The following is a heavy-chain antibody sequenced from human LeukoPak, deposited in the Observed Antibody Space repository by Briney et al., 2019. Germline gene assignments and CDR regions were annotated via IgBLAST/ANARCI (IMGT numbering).Heavy chain of an antibody. V-gene: IGHV4-61*02. J-gene: IGHJ5*02. CDR3: ARAAYSSGWYGWFDP. Sequence: SETLSLTCTVSGGSINSGSYYWSWIRQPAGKGLEWIGRIYASGSTNYNPSLKSRVTISVDTSKNQFSLKLSSVTAADTAVNYCARAAYSSGWYGWFDPWGQGTLVTVSS. D-gene: IGHD6-19*01. CDR2: IYASGST. CDR1: GGSINSGSYY.